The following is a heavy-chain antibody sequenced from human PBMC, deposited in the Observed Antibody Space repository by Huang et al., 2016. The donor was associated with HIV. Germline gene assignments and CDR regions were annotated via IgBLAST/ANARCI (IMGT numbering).Heavy chain of an antibody. V-gene: IGHV4-39*01. Sequence: QVQLQESGPGLVRPSETLSLNCTFSGGSISSSIYYWGCIRKPPGKGLEWIGSVYYSGSTLYNPYLKSRVTISVGPSKNQFSRKLSSVTAADTAVYYCARPLASAFEFEDYWGPGVLVSVSS. CDR2: VYYSGST. CDR3: ARPLASAFEFEDY. D-gene: IGHD3-3*01. CDR1: GGSISSSIYY. J-gene: IGHJ4*02.